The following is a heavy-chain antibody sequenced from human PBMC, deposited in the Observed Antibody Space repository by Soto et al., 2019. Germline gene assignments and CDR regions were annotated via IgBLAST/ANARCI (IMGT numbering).Heavy chain of an antibody. CDR1: GGSITSGGYY. V-gene: IGHV4-31*03. J-gene: IGHJ5*02. CDR3: AGSVFP. CDR2: IYYSGFT. Sequence: QVQLQESGPGLVKPSQTLSLTCTVSGGSITSGGYYWSWIRQHPGKGLEWIAYIYYSGFTYYTPSRQRRVTTAVDTSKNQFSLKLSSVTAADTAVYYCAGSVFPGGQVTLVTVSS.